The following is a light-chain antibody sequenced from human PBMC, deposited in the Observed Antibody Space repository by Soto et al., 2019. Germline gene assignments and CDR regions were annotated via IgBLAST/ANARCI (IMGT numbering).Light chain of an antibody. Sequence: DIQVTQSPSTLSASVGDRVTITCRASQSISSWLAWYQQKPGKAPKLLIYDASSLESGVPSRFSGSGSGTEFTLTISSLQPDDFATYYCQQYNSYSPRAFGPGTKVDI. CDR1: QSISSW. J-gene: IGKJ3*01. CDR3: QQYNSYSPRA. CDR2: DAS. V-gene: IGKV1-5*01.